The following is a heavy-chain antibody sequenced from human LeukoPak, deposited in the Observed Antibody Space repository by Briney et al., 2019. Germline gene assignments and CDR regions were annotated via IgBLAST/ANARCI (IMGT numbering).Heavy chain of an antibody. CDR3: ARTEWEVADY. CDR1: GGSISSYY. D-gene: IGHD1-26*01. J-gene: IGHJ4*02. V-gene: IGHV4-59*08. Sequence: SETLSLTCTVSGGSISSYYWSWIRHPPGEALQWIGYIFFTGNTNYNPSLRSRVTISIDTSKNQFSLQLSSATAADTAVYYCARTEWEVADYWGQGTLVTLSS. CDR2: IFFTGNT.